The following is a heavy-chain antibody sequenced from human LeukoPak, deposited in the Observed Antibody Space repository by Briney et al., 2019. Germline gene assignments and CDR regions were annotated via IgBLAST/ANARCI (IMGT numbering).Heavy chain of an antibody. D-gene: IGHD1-26*01. J-gene: IGHJ4*02. CDR2: ISGRSSTI. V-gene: IGHV3-48*01. CDR3: ARDRLTSGSYFFDY. Sequence: GGSLRLSCAASTFIFSDYSMNWVRQAPGKGLEWISYISGRSSTIYYADSVRGRFTISRDNAKNSMYLQMNSLRAEDTAVYYCARDRLTSGSYFFDYWGQGTLVTVSS. CDR1: TFIFSDYS.